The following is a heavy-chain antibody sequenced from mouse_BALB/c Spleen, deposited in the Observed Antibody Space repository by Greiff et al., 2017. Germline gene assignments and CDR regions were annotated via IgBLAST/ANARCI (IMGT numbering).Heavy chain of an antibody. J-gene: IGHJ4*01. CDR3: ARYFGYDGDYAMDY. V-gene: IGHV1-67*01. Sequence: QVHVKQSGPELVRPGESVKISCKGSGYTFTDYAMHWVKQSHAKSLEWIGVISIYYDNTNYNQKFKGKATMTVDKSSSTAYMELARLTSEDSAIYYCARYFGYDGDYAMDYWGQGTSVTVSS. CDR2: ISIYYDNT. CDR1: GYTFTDYA. D-gene: IGHD2-2*01.